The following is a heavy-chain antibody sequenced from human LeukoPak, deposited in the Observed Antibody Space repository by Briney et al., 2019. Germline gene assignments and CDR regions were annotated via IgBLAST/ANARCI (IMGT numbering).Heavy chain of an antibody. CDR3: ARVTGYMVEDYFDY. J-gene: IGHJ4*02. CDR2: IYYSGNT. D-gene: IGHD6-13*01. V-gene: IGHV4-59*01. CDR1: GGSFSGYY. Sequence: PSETLSLTCAVYGGSFSGYYWSWIRQPPGKGLEWIGYIYYSGNTNYNPSLKSRVTISVDTSKNHFSLRLSSVTAADTAVYYCARVTGYMVEDYFDYWGQGTLVTVSS.